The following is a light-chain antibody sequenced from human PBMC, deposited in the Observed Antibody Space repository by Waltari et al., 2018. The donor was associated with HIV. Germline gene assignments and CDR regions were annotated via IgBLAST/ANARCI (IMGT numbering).Light chain of an antibody. J-gene: IGLJ1*01. CDR2: TNN. CDR3: AAWDDSLNGYV. Sequence: QSVLTQSPSASGTPGQRVTISCSGSCSNIGSNAVDWYQHLPGTAPKLLIHTNNQRPSGIPDCFSGSKAGTSASLAISGLQSEDESDYYCAAWDDSLNGYVFGSGTKVTVL. CDR1: CSNIGSNA. V-gene: IGLV1-44*01.